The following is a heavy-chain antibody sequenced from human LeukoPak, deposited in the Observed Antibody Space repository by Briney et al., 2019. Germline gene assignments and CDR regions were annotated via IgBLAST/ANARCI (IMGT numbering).Heavy chain of an antibody. D-gene: IGHD3-10*01. CDR1: GYTFTSYY. V-gene: IGHV1-46*01. CDR2: INPGGGST. J-gene: IGHJ4*02. CDR3: AREGGDYYGSGSYGH. Sequence: ASVKVSCKASGYTFTSYYMHWVRQAPGQGLEWMGIINPGGGSTSYAQKFQGRVTMTRDMSTSTVYMELSSLRSKDTAVYYCAREGGDYYGSGSYGHWGQGTLVTVSS.